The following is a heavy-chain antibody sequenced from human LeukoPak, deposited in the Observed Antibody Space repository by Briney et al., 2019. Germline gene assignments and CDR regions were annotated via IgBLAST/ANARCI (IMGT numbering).Heavy chain of an antibody. CDR2: INPSGGST. Sequence: PRASVKVSCKASGYTFTSYYMHWVRQAPGQGLEWMGIINPSGGSTSYAQKLQGRVTMTRDMSTSTVYMELSSLRSEDTAVYYCARADYDFWSGYYNWFDPWGQGTLVTVSS. V-gene: IGHV1-46*01. CDR1: GYTFTSYY. J-gene: IGHJ5*02. D-gene: IGHD3-3*01. CDR3: ARADYDFWSGYYNWFDP.